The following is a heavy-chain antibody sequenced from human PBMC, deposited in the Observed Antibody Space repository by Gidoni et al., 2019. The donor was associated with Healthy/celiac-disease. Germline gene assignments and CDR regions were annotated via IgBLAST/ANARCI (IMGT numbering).Heavy chain of an antibody. D-gene: IGHD3-16*01. J-gene: IGHJ4*02. V-gene: IGHV3-30*19. CDR1: GFHVSSYD. CDR2: ISYDANKK. CDR3: ARESADYAHCDY. Sequence: QVQLVESGGGVVQPGRSLSLSCAASGFHVSSYDIHWGRQAPGKGLEWVAVISYDANKKYYADSVKGRFTISRDNSRNTVYLQMDSLRAEVTALYYCARESADYAHCDYWGQGTLVTVSS.